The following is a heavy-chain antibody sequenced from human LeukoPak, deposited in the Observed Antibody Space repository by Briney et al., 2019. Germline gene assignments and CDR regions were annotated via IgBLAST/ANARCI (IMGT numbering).Heavy chain of an antibody. CDR1: GFTFSTYW. V-gene: IGHV3-7*01. CDR3: ARDPEGGAFDL. CDR2: ITPDGSQK. J-gene: IGHJ3*01. D-gene: IGHD3-16*01. Sequence: PGGSLRLSCAASGFTFSTYWMSWVRQASGKGLEWVTNITPDGSQKYFLDSVKGRFTISRDNARNLLFLQMNNLRDGDTAIYYCARDPEGGAFDLWGQGTMVTVSS.